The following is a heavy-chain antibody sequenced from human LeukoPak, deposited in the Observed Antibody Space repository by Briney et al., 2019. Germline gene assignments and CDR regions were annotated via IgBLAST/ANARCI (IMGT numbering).Heavy chain of an antibody. CDR1: GYTFTSYG. Sequence: ASVKVSCKASGYTFTSYGISWVRQAPGQRLEWMGWISAYNGNTNYAQKLQGRVTMTTDTSTSTAYMELRSLRSDDTAVYYCARGRSIVIAVAGPPDYWGQGTLVTVSS. D-gene: IGHD6-19*01. CDR2: ISAYNGNT. CDR3: ARGRSIVIAVAGPPDY. J-gene: IGHJ4*02. V-gene: IGHV1-18*01.